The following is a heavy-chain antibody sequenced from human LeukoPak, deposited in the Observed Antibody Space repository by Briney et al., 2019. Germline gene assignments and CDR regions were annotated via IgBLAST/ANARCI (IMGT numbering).Heavy chain of an antibody. V-gene: IGHV3-30*18. J-gene: IGHJ4*02. CDR1: GFTFSSYG. D-gene: IGHD4-11*01. CDR2: ISYDGSNK. Sequence: GGSLRLSCAASGFTFSSYGMHWVRQAPGKGLEWVAVISYDGSNKYYADSVKGRFTISRDNSKNTLYLQMNSLRAEDTAVYYCAKDWGDDYSLPFDYWGQGTLVTVSS. CDR3: AKDWGDDYSLPFDY.